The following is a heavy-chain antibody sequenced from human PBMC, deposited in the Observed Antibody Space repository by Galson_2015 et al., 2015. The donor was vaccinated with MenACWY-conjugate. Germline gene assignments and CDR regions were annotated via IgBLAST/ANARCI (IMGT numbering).Heavy chain of an antibody. CDR1: GFTFTDAW. J-gene: IGHJ4*02. CDR2: IKPKTDGGTA. CDR3: ATLAYGYNPH. Sequence: SLRLSCAASGFTFTDAWMTWVRQAPGKGLEWVGRIKPKTDGGTADYGAPVKGRFTISRDDSEKTLFLQMDSLRTEDSAVYYCATLAYGYNPHWGQGTRVTVSS. D-gene: IGHD1-14*01. V-gene: IGHV3-15*01.